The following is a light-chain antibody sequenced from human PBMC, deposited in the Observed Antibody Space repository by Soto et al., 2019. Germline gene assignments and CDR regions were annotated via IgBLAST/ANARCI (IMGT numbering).Light chain of an antibody. V-gene: IGKV1-8*01. CDR2: AAS. J-gene: IGKJ2*01. CDR3: QQSYSLPYT. CDR1: QGISTY. Sequence: AIRMTQSPSSLSASTGDRVTITCRASQGISTYLAWYQQKPGKAPKLLIYAASSLQSGVSSRFSGSGSGTDFTLTISSLQPEDSATYYCQQSYSLPYTFGQGTKVDIK.